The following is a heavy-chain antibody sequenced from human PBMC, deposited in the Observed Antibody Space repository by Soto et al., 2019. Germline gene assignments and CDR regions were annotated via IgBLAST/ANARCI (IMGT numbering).Heavy chain of an antibody. J-gene: IGHJ4*02. CDR3: ARDAYCTNGVCYGYYDH. CDR2: ISSSSSYT. V-gene: IGHV3-11*06. CDR1: GFTFSDYY. D-gene: IGHD2-8*01. Sequence: PGGSLRLSCAASGFTFSDYYMSWIRQAPGKGLEWVSYISSSSSYTNYADSVKGRFTISRDNAKNSLYLQMNSLRAEDTAVYYCARDAYCTNGVCYGYYDHWGQGTLVTVSS.